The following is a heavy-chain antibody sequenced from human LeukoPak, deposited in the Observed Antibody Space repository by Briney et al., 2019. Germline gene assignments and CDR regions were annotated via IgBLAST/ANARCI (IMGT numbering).Heavy chain of an antibody. V-gene: IGHV4-39*01. Sequence: PSETLSLTCTVSGGSISSSSYYWGWIRQPPGKGLEWIGSLYYSGSTYYNPSLKGRVTISVDTSKNEFSLKLSSVTAADTAVYYCARYNGNYPYYFDYWGQGTLVTVSS. CDR1: GGSISSSSYY. J-gene: IGHJ4*02. CDR2: LYYSGST. CDR3: ARYNGNYPYYFDY. D-gene: IGHD1-26*01.